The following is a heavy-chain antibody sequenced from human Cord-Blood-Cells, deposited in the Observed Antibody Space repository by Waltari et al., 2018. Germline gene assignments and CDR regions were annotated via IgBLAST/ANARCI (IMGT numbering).Heavy chain of an antibody. CDR2: ISSSSSYI. CDR3: ARDFTEYSSSFDY. V-gene: IGHV3-21*01. CDR1: GLTFSSYS. Sequence: EVQLVESGGGLVKPGGSLRLSCAASGLTFSSYSMKWVRQAPGKGLEWVSSISSSSSYIYYADSVKGRFTISRDNAKNSLYLQMNSLRAEDTAVYYCARDFTEYSSSFDYWGQGTLVTVSS. D-gene: IGHD6-13*01. J-gene: IGHJ4*02.